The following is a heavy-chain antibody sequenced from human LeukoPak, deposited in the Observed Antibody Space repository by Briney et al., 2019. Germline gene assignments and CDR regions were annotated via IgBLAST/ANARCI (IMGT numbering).Heavy chain of an antibody. CDR1: GFTFSGHN. CDR2: ISRNTNSI. V-gene: IGHV3-21*01. Sequence: GGSLRLSCAASGFTFSGHNMNWVRQAPGKGLEWVSSISRNTNSIFYGDSVKGRFTISRDNAKNSLYLQMNSLRAEDTAVYYCARGAYGSGPYFDYWGQGTLVTVSS. CDR3: ARGAYGSGPYFDY. D-gene: IGHD3-10*01. J-gene: IGHJ4*02.